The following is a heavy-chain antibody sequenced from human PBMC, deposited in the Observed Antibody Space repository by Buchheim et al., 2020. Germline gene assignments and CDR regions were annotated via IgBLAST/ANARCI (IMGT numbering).Heavy chain of an antibody. D-gene: IGHD6-13*01. CDR2: IIPIFGTA. V-gene: IGHV1-69*13. CDR3: AGGGIDSSSWPPIQAPDY. J-gene: IGHJ4*02. CDR1: GYTFTSYA. Sequence: QVQLVQSGAEVKKPGASVKVSCKASGYTFTSYAMHWVRQAPGQRLEWMGGIIPIFGTANYAQKFQGRVTITADESTSTAYMERSSLRSEDTAVYYCAGGGIDSSSWPPIQAPDYWGQGTL.